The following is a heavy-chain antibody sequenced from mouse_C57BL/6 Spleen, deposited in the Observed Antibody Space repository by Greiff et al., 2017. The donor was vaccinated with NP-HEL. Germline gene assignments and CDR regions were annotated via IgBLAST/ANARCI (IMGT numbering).Heavy chain of an antibody. V-gene: IGHV1-85*01. CDR3: ARDSYYYGSSYGYFDY. Sequence: VQLQQSGPELVKPGASVKLSCKASGYTFTSYDINWVKQRPGPGLEWIGWIYPRDGSPKYNEKFKGKATLTVDTSSSTAYMELHSLTSEDSAVYFCARDSYYYGSSYGYFDYWGQGTTLTVSS. J-gene: IGHJ2*01. D-gene: IGHD1-1*01. CDR2: IYPRDGSP. CDR1: GYTFTSYD.